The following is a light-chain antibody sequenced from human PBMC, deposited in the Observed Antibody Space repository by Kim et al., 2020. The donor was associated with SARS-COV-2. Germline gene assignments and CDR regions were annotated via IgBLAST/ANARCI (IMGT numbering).Light chain of an antibody. CDR2: LNSDGSH. Sequence: ASVKLTCTLSSGQSSYAIAWHQQQPEKGPRYLMKLNSDGSHSKGDGIPDRFSGSSSGAERYLTISSLQSEDEADYYCQTWGTGIRVFGGGTQLTVL. CDR1: SGQSSYA. CDR3: QTWGTGIRV. V-gene: IGLV4-69*01. J-gene: IGLJ3*02.